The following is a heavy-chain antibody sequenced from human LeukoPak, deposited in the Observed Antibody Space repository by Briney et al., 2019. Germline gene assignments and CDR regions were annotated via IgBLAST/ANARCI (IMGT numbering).Heavy chain of an antibody. J-gene: IGHJ4*02. CDR1: GGSFSGYY. CDR3: ARGRKGIGYYYFDY. V-gene: IGHV4-34*01. CDR2: INHSGST. Sequence: SETLSLTCAVYGGSFSGYYWSWIRQPPGKGLEWIGEINHSGSTNYNPSLKSRVTISVDTSKNQFSLKLSSVTAADTAVYYCARGRKGIGYYYFDYWGQGTLVTVSS. D-gene: IGHD5-18*01.